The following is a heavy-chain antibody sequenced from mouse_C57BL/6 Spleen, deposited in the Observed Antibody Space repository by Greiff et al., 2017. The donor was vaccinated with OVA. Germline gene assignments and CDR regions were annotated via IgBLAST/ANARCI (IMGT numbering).Heavy chain of an antibody. J-gene: IGHJ4*01. CDR3: TRDYYYGSSYAMDY. V-gene: IGHV5-9-1*02. CDR1: GFTFSSYA. Sequence: EVQGVESGEGLVKPGGSLKLSCAASGFTFSSYAMSWVRQTPEKRLEWVAYISSGGDYIYYADTVKGRFTISRDNARNTLYLQMSSLKSEDTAMYYCTRDYYYGSSYAMDYWGQGTSVTVSS. CDR2: ISSGGDYI. D-gene: IGHD1-1*01.